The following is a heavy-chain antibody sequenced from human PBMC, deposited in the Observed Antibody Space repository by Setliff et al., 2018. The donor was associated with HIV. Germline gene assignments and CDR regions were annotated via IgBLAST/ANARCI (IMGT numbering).Heavy chain of an antibody. CDR3: ARDHQTMLWLDY. J-gene: IGHJ4*02. V-gene: IGHV1-69*10. D-gene: IGHD2-21*01. CDR2: IIPILGIA. Sequence: GASVKVSCKASGGTFSSYAISWVRQAPGQGLEWMGGIIPILGIANYAQKFQGRVTITADMSTSTVHMELSNLSAEDTAVYYCARDHQTMLWLDYWGQGTLVTVS. CDR1: GGTFSSYA.